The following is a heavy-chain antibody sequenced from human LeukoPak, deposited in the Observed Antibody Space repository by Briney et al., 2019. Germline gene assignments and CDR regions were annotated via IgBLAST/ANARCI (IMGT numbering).Heavy chain of an antibody. V-gene: IGHV4-59*01. CDR3: ARDRWFGS. CDR2: VYYSGST. CDR1: GGSISNYY. J-gene: IGHJ5*01. Sequence: SETLSLTCAVSGGSISNYYWNWIRQPPGRGLEWIGYVYYSGSTNYNPSLKSRVTISVDTSKNQFSLKLSSVTAADTAVYYCARDRWFGSWGQGTLVTVSS.